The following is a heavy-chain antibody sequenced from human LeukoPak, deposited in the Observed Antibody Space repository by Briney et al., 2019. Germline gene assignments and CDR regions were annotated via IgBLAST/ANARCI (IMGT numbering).Heavy chain of an antibody. CDR2: VSAYNGNT. V-gene: IGHV1-18*01. Sequence: ASVKVSCKASGYTFTSYGISWVRQAPGQGLEWTGWVSAYNGNTNYAQKLQGRVTMTTDTSTSTAYMELRSLRSDDTAVYYCARDERPSGSYSYWGQGTLVTVSS. CDR3: ARDERPSGSYSY. CDR1: GYTFTSYG. D-gene: IGHD1-26*01. J-gene: IGHJ4*02.